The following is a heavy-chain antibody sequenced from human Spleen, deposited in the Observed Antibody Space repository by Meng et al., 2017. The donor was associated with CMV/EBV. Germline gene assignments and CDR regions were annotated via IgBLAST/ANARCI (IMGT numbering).Heavy chain of an antibody. Sequence: GESLKISCAASGFRFSDYYMSWIRQAPGKGLEWVSSISSSGRTIYYADSVKGRFTISRDNAKNSLYLQMNSLRAEDTAVYYCARDSPDGSGYYLYYGMDVWGQGTTVTVSS. J-gene: IGHJ6*02. D-gene: IGHD3-10*01. CDR3: ARDSPDGSGYYLYYGMDV. CDR2: ISSSGRTI. V-gene: IGHV3-11*04. CDR1: GFRFSDYY.